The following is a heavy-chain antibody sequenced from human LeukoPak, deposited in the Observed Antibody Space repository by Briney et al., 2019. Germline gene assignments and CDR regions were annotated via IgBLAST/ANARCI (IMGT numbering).Heavy chain of an antibody. V-gene: IGHV3-7*01. CDR1: GFTFSSYW. J-gene: IGHJ4*02. Sequence: GGSLRLSCAASGFTFSSYWMGWVRQAPGKRLEWVANMNIDGSEKYYADSVKGRFTISRDNARNSVYQQMNSLRVEDTAVYYCARDPVEWELLLDYWGQGTLVTVSS. D-gene: IGHD1-26*01. CDR2: MNIDGSEK. CDR3: ARDPVEWELLLDY.